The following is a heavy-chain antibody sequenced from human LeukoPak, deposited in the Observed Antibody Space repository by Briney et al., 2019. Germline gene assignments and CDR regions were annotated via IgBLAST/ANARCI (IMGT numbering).Heavy chain of an antibody. CDR2: ISGSGGST. Sequence: GGSLRLSCAASGFTVSSNYMSWVRQAPGKGLEWVSAISGSGGSTYYADSVKGRFTISRDNSKNTLYLQMNSLRAEDTAVYYCAKKSDGSGSYFYWGQGTLVTVSS. V-gene: IGHV3-23*01. CDR3: AKKSDGSGSYFY. J-gene: IGHJ4*02. D-gene: IGHD3-10*01. CDR1: GFTVSSNY.